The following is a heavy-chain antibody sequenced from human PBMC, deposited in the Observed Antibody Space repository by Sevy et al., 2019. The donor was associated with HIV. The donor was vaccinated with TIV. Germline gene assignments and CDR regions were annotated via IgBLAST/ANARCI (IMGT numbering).Heavy chain of an antibody. CDR3: ARALTDLRFGGRGAFDI. V-gene: IGHV1-69*06. D-gene: IGHD3-16*01. J-gene: IGHJ3*02. Sequence: ASVKVSCKASGGTFSSYAISWVRQAPGQGLEWMGGIIPIFGTANYAQKFQGRVTITADKSTSTAYMELSSLRSEDTAGYYWARALTDLRFGGRGAFDIWGQGTMVTVSS. CDR2: IIPIFGTA. CDR1: GGTFSSYA.